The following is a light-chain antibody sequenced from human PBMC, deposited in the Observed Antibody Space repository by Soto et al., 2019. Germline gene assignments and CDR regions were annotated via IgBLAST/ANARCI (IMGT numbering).Light chain of an antibody. J-gene: IGKJ1*01. CDR2: AAS. V-gene: IGKV1-39*01. CDR1: QSISSS. Sequence: DFQMTQSPSSLSASVGDRVTITCRASQSISSSLNWYQQKPGKAPELLIYAASSLQSGVPSRFSGSGSGTDFTLTISSLQPEDFATYYCQQSYSALVAFGQGTQVEIK. CDR3: QQSYSALVA.